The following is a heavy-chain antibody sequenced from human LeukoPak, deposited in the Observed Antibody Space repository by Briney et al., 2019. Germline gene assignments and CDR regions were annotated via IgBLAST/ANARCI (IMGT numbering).Heavy chain of an antibody. CDR3: AELGITMIGGV. CDR1: GFTSRSYE. CDR2: ISRSGSTI. J-gene: IGHJ6*04. V-gene: IGHV3-48*03. D-gene: IGHD3-10*02. Sequence: GGSLRLSCAAPGFTSRSYEMNWGRHAPGKGLERGSYISRSGSTIYYADSVKSRFTISRDNATKTPYLQMNSLRSEDTAVYYCAELGITMIGGVWGRGTAVTISS.